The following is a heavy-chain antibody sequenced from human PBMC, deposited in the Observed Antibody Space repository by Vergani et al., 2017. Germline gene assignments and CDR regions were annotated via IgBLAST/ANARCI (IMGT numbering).Heavy chain of an antibody. CDR1: GGTFSNYA. D-gene: IGHD2-15*01. J-gene: IGHJ4*02. Sequence: QVQLVQSGAEVKKPGSSVKVSCKASGGTFSNYAINWVRQAPGQGLEWMGRIIPMFGTANYAQKFQGRVTITADESTRTGYMELSSLRSEDTAVYYCARGVGYCSGASCPNDYWGQGTLVTVSS. V-gene: IGHV1-69*15. CDR2: IIPMFGTA. CDR3: ARGVGYCSGASCPNDY.